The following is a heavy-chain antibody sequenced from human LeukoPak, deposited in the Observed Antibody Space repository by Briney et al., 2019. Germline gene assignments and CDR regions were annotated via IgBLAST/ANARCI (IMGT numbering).Heavy chain of an antibody. Sequence: GGSLRLSCAASGFTFSSYSMNWVRQAPGKGLEWVSSISSSSSYIYYADSVKGRFTISRDNAKNSLYLQMNSLRAEDTAVYYCARDRNSYCSSTSCFQPYYFDYWGQGTLVTVSS. CDR2: ISSSSSYI. CDR1: GFTFSSYS. CDR3: ARDRNSYCSSTSCFQPYYFDY. D-gene: IGHD2-2*01. J-gene: IGHJ4*02. V-gene: IGHV3-21*01.